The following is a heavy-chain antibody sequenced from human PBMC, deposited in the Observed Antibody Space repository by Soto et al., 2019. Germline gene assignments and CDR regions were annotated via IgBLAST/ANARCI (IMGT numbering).Heavy chain of an antibody. CDR1: GFTFSSYS. CDR2: INSGSSTI. D-gene: IGHD2-15*01. Sequence: EVQLVESGGGLVQPGGSLRLSCAASGFTFSSYSMNWVRQAPGKELEWVSYINSGSSTIYYADSVKGRFTISRDNAKNSLYLQMNSLRDEDTAVYYCARDAPRCSGGSCFDFWGQGTLVTVSS. V-gene: IGHV3-48*02. CDR3: ARDAPRCSGGSCFDF. J-gene: IGHJ4*02.